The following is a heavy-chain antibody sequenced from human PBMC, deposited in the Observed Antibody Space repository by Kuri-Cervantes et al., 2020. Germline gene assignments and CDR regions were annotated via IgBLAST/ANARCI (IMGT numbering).Heavy chain of an antibody. D-gene: IGHD3-22*01. J-gene: IGHJ4*02. Sequence: GGSLRLSCAASGFTFSSYAMHWVRQAPGKGLEWVAVISYDGSNKYYADSVKGRFTISRDNSKNTLYLQMNSLRAEDTAVYYCTTDVSKDYYDSSRYSYSFDYWGQGTLVTVSS. CDR1: GFTFSSYA. V-gene: IGHV3-30-3*01. CDR2: ISYDGSNK. CDR3: TTDVSKDYYDSSRYSYSFDY.